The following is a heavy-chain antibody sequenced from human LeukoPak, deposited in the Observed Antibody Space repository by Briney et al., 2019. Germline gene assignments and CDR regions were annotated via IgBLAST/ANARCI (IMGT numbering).Heavy chain of an antibody. CDR1: GGSISLYY. Sequence: PSETLSLTCTVSGGSISLYYWSWIRQPPGKGLDWIGYIYYSGSTNYNPSLKSRVTISVDTSKNQFSLKLTSVTAADTAVYYCARSTLTTNNFGLWFAPWGQGTLVTVSS. D-gene: IGHD2/OR15-2a*01. J-gene: IGHJ5*02. CDR3: ARSTLTTNNFGLWFAP. V-gene: IGHV4-59*01. CDR2: IYYSGST.